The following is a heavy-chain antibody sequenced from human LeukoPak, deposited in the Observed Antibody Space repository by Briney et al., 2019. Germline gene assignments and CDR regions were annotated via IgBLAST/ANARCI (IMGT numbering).Heavy chain of an antibody. J-gene: IGHJ5*02. CDR3: ARGGRYFDWQRPLSDP. CDR2: ISAYNGNT. Sequence: ASVKVSCKASGYTFTSYGITWVRQAPGQGLKWMGWISAYNGNTNYAQKLQGRVTMTTDTSTSTAYMELRSLRSDDTAVYYCARGGRYFDWQRPLSDPWGQGTLVTVSS. V-gene: IGHV1-18*01. D-gene: IGHD3-9*01. CDR1: GYTFTSYG.